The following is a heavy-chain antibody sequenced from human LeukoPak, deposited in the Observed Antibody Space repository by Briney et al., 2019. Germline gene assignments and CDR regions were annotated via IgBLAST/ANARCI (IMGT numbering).Heavy chain of an antibody. J-gene: IGHJ4*02. D-gene: IGHD2-2*01. CDR1: GFTFSSYA. Sequence: GGSLRLSCAASGFTFSSYAMSWVRQAPGQGLEWVSAISGSGGSTYYADSVKGRFTISRDNSKNTLYLQMNSLRAEDTAVYYCAKAQRIHACSSTSCYALDYWGQGTLVTVSS. CDR3: AKAQRIHACSSTSCYALDY. CDR2: ISGSGGST. V-gene: IGHV3-23*01.